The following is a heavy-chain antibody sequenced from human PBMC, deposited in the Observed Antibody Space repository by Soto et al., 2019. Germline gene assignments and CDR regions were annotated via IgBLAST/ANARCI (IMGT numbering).Heavy chain of an antibody. J-gene: IGHJ4*02. D-gene: IGHD3-22*01. CDR3: ARDGSYYYDSSGYYFDY. CDR2: IYYSGST. CDR1: GGSISSGGYY. Sequence: KPSETLSLTCTVSGGSISSGGYYWSWIRQHPGKGLEWFGYIYYSGSTYYNPSLKSRVTISVDTSKNQFSLKLSSVTAADTAVYYCARDGSYYYDSSGYYFDYWGQGTLVTVSS. V-gene: IGHV4-31*03.